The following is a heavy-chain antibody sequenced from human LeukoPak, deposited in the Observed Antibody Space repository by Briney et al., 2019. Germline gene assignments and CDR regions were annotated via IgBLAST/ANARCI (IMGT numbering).Heavy chain of an antibody. CDR3: ANPRYDSSGYYYVD. V-gene: IGHV1-3*01. CDR1: GYTFTSYA. J-gene: IGHJ4*02. D-gene: IGHD3-22*01. CDR2: NNAGNGNT. Sequence: ASVKVSCKASGYTFTSYAMHWVRQAPGQRLEWMGWNNAGNGNTKYSQKFQGRVTITRDTSASTAYMELSSLRSEDTAVYYCANPRYDSSGYYYVDWGQGTLVTVSS.